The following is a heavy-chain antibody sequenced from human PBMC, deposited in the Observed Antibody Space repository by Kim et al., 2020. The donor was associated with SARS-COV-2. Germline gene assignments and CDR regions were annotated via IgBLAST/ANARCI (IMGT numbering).Heavy chain of an antibody. J-gene: IGHJ5*02. CDR3: ARRGYDRELGFDP. V-gene: IGHV5-51*01. Sequence: YSPSFQGQVTISADKSISTAYLQWSSLKASDTAMYYCARRGYDRELGFDPWGQGTLVTVSS. D-gene: IGHD3-9*01.